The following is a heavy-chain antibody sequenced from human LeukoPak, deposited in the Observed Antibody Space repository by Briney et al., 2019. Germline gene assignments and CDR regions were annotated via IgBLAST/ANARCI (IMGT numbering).Heavy chain of an antibody. CDR1: GYSISSGYY. CDR2: IYHSGST. V-gene: IGHV4-38-2*02. D-gene: IGHD3-10*01. J-gene: IGHJ4*02. Sequence: PSETLSLTCTVSGYSISSGYYWGWIRQPPGKGLEWIGRIYHSGSTYYNPSLKSRVTISVDTSKNQFSLKLSSVTAADTAVYYCARVVRVYFDYWGQGTLVTVSS. CDR3: ARVVRVYFDY.